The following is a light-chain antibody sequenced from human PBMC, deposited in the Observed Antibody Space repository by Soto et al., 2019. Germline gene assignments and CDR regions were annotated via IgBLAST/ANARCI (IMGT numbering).Light chain of an antibody. Sequence: QSALTQPASVSGSPGQSITISCTGTSSDVGGYSYVSWYQQHPGTAPKLMIYEVSDRPSGVSNRFSGSKSGNTASLTISGLQAEDEADYYCSSYTSSSTLYVFGTGTKLTVL. J-gene: IGLJ1*01. CDR3: SSYTSSSTLYV. CDR2: EVS. CDR1: SSDVGGYSY. V-gene: IGLV2-14*01.